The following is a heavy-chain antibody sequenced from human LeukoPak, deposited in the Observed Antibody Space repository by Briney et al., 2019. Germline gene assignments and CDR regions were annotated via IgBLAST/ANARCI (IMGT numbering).Heavy chain of an antibody. D-gene: IGHD2-15*01. Sequence: GGSLRLSCAASGFTFSSYSMNWVRQAPGKGLEWVSYISSSSTIYYADSVKGRFTISRDNAKNSLYLQMNSLRAEDTAVYYCARDQQDIVVVVAATLESPDAFDIWGQGTMVTVSS. V-gene: IGHV3-48*01. CDR2: ISSSSTI. CDR1: GFTFSSYS. J-gene: IGHJ3*02. CDR3: ARDQQDIVVVVAATLESPDAFDI.